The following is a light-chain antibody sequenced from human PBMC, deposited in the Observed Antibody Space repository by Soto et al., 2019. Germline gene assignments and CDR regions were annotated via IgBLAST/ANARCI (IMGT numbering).Light chain of an antibody. CDR2: AAS. V-gene: IGKV3-15*01. CDR1: QSISSN. CDR3: QQYKNWPQIT. J-gene: IGKJ5*01. Sequence: DIAWSQSPATQSVSPGERATLSCRASQSISSNLAWYQQKPGQAPRLLIYAASTRATGIPARFSGSGSGTEFTLTISTLQSEDFAVYYGQQYKNWPQITCGQWA.